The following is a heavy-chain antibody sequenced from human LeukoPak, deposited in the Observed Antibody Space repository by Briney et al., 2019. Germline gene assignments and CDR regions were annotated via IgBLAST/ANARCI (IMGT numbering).Heavy chain of an antibody. J-gene: IGHJ3*02. D-gene: IGHD3-10*01. CDR3: AGYGSGSYRNYDAFDI. V-gene: IGHV1-8*01. CDR2: MKPNSGNT. Sequence: GASVKVSCKAAGYTFTSYDINWERQATGQGLEWLGWMKPNSGNTGYAQKFQGRVTMTRNTSISTAYMELSSLRSEDTAVYYCAGYGSGSYRNYDAFDIWGQGTMVTVSS. CDR1: GYTFTSYD.